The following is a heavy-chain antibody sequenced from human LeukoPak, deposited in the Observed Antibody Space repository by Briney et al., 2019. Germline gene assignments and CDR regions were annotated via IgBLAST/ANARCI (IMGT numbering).Heavy chain of an antibody. J-gene: IGHJ6*03. CDR3: ARGRGRAVTTDYYYMDV. CDR1: GGSISSYY. Sequence: SETLSLTCTVSGGSISSYYWSWIRQPPGKGLEWIGYIYYSGSTNYNPSLKSRVTISVDTSKNQFSLKLSSVTAADTAVYYCARGRGRAVTTDYYYMDVWGKGTTVTISS. CDR2: IYYSGST. V-gene: IGHV4-59*01. D-gene: IGHD4-17*01.